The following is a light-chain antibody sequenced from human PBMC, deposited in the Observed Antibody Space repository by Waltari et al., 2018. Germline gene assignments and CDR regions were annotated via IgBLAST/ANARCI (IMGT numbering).Light chain of an antibody. V-gene: IGLV2-14*01. CDR2: EVT. J-gene: IGLJ2*01. Sequence: QSALTQPASVSGSPGQSITISCTGTSSDVGGYNHVSWYQQQPGKAPKLLILEVTNRPSGISHRFSGSKSGNTASLTISGRQAEDEGEYYCSSFTTIGTLVVFGGGTKVTVL. CDR3: SSFTTIGTLVV. CDR1: SSDVGGYNH.